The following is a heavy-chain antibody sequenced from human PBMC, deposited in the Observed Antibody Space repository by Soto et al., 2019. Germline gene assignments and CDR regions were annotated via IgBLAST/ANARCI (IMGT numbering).Heavy chain of an antibody. D-gene: IGHD1-1*01. CDR1: GLAFASSA. J-gene: IGHJ4*02. V-gene: IGHV1-3*01. CDR2: LNAGNGNT. Sequence: SVPFPCEASGLAFASSAVQWALQARGQRHERIGWLNAGNGNTKYSQKFQGRVTITRVTSASTAYMERSNLGSKDTAIYYCAMGLDGCFYFDNSRQGTLVTVSS. CDR3: AMGLDGCFYFDN.